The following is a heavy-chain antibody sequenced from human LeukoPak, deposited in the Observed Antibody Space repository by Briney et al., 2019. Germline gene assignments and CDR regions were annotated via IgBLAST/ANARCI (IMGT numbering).Heavy chain of an antibody. D-gene: IGHD6-25*01. CDR3: ATSNSNGLSLFDY. V-gene: IGHV3-72*01. Sequence: GGSLRLSCAASGLTFRSYAMSWVRQAPGKGLEWVGRIRNKVNSYTTEYAASVKDRFTISRDDSKNSVWLQMNSLKTEDSAVYYCATSNSNGLSLFDYWGQGTLVTVSS. CDR2: IRNKVNSYTT. CDR1: GLTFRSYA. J-gene: IGHJ4*02.